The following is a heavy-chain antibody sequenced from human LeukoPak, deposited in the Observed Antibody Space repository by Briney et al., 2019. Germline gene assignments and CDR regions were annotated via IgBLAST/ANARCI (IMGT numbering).Heavy chain of an antibody. CDR3: ARDPGNFDY. J-gene: IGHJ4*02. Sequence: PGGSLRLSCAASGFAFSSYAMSWVRQPPGKGLEWVSVISRRDDYTYYADSVKGRFTISRDNSKNTLYLQMNSLRDEDTAVYYCARDPGNFDYWGQGTLVTVSS. V-gene: IGHV3-23*01. CDR1: GFAFSSYA. CDR2: ISRRDDYT. D-gene: IGHD6-13*01.